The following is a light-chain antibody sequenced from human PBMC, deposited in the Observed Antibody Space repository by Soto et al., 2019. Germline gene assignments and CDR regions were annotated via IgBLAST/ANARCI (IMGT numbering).Light chain of an antibody. CDR1: QSVSSN. CDR3: QQYGSSPSIT. V-gene: IGKV3-15*01. J-gene: IGKJ5*01. CDR2: GAS. Sequence: EILMTQSPSTLSVSPGERATLSCRASQSVSSNLAWYQQKPGQAPRLLIYGASTRATGIPARFSGSGSGTGFTLTISRLEPEDFAVYYCQQYGSSPSITFGQGTRLE.